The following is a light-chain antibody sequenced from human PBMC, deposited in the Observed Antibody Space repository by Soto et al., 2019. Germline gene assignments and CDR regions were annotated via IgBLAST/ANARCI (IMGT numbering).Light chain of an antibody. CDR3: QVWDSSSDHYV. J-gene: IGLJ1*01. CDR2: DDT. V-gene: IGLV3-21*02. Sequence: SYELTQPPSVSVAPGQTARITCGGNNIGRKSVYWYQQKPGQAPVLVVYDDTDRPSGIPERFSGSNSGNTAALTISRVEAGDEADYYCQVWDSSSDHYVFGTGTKLTVL. CDR1: NIGRKS.